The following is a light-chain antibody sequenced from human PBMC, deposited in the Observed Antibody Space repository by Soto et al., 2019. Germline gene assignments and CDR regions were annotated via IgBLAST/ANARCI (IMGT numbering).Light chain of an antibody. Sequence: EIVMTQSPATLSVSPGERATLSCRASQSVSSNLAWYQQTPGQAPRLLIYGASTRATGIAARFSGSGSGTDFTLTINSLEPEDCAVYYCQEYYNWPWTFGQGTKVDIK. V-gene: IGKV3-15*01. J-gene: IGKJ1*01. CDR3: QEYYNWPWT. CDR1: QSVSSN. CDR2: GAS.